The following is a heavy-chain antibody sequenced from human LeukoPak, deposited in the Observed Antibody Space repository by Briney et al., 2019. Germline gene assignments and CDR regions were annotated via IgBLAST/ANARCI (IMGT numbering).Heavy chain of an antibody. CDR1: GGSISSYY. J-gene: IGHJ6*02. D-gene: IGHD6-13*01. Sequence: SETLSLTYTVYGGSISSYYWSWIRQPPGKGLEWIGYIYYSGSTNYNPSLKSRVTISVDTSKNQFSLKLSSVTAADTAVYYCARASSSLDYYYYGMDVWGQGTTVTVSS. CDR2: IYYSGST. V-gene: IGHV4-59*01. CDR3: ARASSSLDYYYYGMDV.